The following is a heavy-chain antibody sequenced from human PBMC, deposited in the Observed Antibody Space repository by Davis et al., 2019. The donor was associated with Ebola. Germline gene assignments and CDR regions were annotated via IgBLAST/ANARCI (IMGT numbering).Heavy chain of an antibody. Sequence: GESLKISCAASGFTFSTYAMSWVRQAPGKGLEWLSVISGSGASRHYTDSVRGRFIISRDNSKNTLYLQMNSLRAEDTAVYYCARSPTLTGRGRLDSWGQGVLVAVSS. CDR2: ISGSGASR. V-gene: IGHV3-23*01. CDR3: ARSPTLTGRGRLDS. CDR1: GFTFSTYA. J-gene: IGHJ5*01. D-gene: IGHD1-14*01.